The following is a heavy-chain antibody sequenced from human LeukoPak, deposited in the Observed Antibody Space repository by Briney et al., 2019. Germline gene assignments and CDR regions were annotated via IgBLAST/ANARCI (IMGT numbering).Heavy chain of an antibody. CDR1: GFTFSSYA. CDR2: VSISVTST. D-gene: IGHD3-3*01. V-gene: IGHV3-23*01. Sequence: GGSLRLSCTASGFTFSSYAINWVRQAPGKGLEWVAVVSISVTSTYYADSVKGRFTISRDNSNNTVYLQMNSLRAEDTAVYYCARDHYDFWSGYYWFDYWGQGTLVTVSS. J-gene: IGHJ4*02. CDR3: ARDHYDFWSGYYWFDY.